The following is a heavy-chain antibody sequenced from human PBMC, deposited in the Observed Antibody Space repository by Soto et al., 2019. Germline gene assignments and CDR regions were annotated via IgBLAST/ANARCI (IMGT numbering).Heavy chain of an antibody. J-gene: IGHJ3*01. V-gene: IGHV6-1*01. CDR3: ARAPESRYSSAIDGFDV. CDR1: WDSVSGNSAA. CDR2: TYYRSKWYN. D-gene: IGHD6-25*01. Sequence: SQTLSLTCVISWDSVSGNSAAWNWIRQYPSRGLEWLGRTYYRSKWYNDYAVSVKSRITINPDTSKNQLSLQLNSVTPEDTAVYYCARAPESRYSSAIDGFDVWGQGTMVTVSS.